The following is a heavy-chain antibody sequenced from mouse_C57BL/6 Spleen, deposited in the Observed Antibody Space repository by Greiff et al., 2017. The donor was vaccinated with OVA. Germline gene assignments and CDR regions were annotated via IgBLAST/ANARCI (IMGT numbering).Heavy chain of an antibody. CDR2: ISYDGSN. CDR3: ARGDGSSWDWFAY. Sequence: DVKLVESGPGLVKPSQSLSLTCSVTGYSITSGYYWNWIRQFPGNKLEWMGYISYDGSNNYNPSLKNRISITRDTSKNQFFLKLNSVTTEDTATYYCARGDGSSWDWFAYWGQGTLVTVSA. CDR1: GYSITSGYY. J-gene: IGHJ3*01. D-gene: IGHD1-1*01. V-gene: IGHV3-6*01.